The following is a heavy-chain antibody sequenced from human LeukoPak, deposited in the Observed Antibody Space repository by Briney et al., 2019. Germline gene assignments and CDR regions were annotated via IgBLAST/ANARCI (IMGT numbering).Heavy chain of an antibody. Sequence: GGSLRLSCEASGFTFGDYGMHWVRQRPGEGLEWVSDISWNSITKRYADPVRGRFTISRDNAKNSLYLQMRRLRPEDTAFYYCAKAVPATNYFDLWGRGTLVTVSS. J-gene: IGHJ4*02. V-gene: IGHV3-9*01. CDR2: ISWNSITK. D-gene: IGHD2-2*01. CDR1: GFTFGDYG. CDR3: AKAVPATNYFDL.